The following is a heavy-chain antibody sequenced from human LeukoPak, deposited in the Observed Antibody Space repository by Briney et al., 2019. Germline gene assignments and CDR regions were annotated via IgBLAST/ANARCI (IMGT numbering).Heavy chain of an antibody. CDR2: ISGSGGST. CDR3: ASTSYSSGWTLDY. J-gene: IGHJ4*02. D-gene: IGHD6-19*01. V-gene: IGHV3-23*01. CDR1: GFTFSSYA. Sequence: GGSLRLSCAASGFTFSSYAMSWVRQAPGKGLEWVSAISGSGGSTYYADSVKGRFTISRDNSKNTLYLQMNSLRAEDTAVYYCASTSYSSGWTLDYWGQGTLVTVSS.